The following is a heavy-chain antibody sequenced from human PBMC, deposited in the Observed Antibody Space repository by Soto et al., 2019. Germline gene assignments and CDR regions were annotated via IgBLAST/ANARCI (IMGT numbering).Heavy chain of an antibody. CDR3: ARHNGPLYVGYYYDMDV. CDR1: GGSINSSSYY. CDR2: IYYSGYT. V-gene: IGHV4-39*01. J-gene: IGHJ6*01. Sequence: PSETLSLTCTVSGGSINSSSYYWGWIRQAPGKGLEWIGSIYYSGYTYYNPSLKSRVTISVDTSKNQFSLKLSSVTAADTAVYYCARHNGPLYVGYYYDMDVWGQGTTVTVSS. D-gene: IGHD3-16*01.